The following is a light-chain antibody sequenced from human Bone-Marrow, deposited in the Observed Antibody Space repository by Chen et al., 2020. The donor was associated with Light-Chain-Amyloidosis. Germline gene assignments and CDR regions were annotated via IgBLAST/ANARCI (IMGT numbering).Light chain of an antibody. J-gene: IGKJ1*01. CDR2: TAS. CDR3: QQSYSDPWA. V-gene: IGKV1-39*01. CDR1: QRISSY. Sequence: DIQMTQSPSSLSASVGDRVTITCRASQRISSYLNWYQQKPGKAPKLLIHTASTLQSGVPSRFSGSGSGTDFTLTISSLQPEDFASYYCQQSYSDPWAFGHGTKVEIK.